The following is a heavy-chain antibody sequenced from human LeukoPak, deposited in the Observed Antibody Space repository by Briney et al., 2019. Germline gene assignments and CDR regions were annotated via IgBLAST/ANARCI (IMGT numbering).Heavy chain of an antibody. D-gene: IGHD5-12*01. CDR2: IYPGDSDT. J-gene: IGHJ5*02. V-gene: IGHV5-51*01. CDR3: ARRQSRVPYGYSGYDSEGDNWFDP. CDR1: GYSFTSYW. Sequence: GESLKISCKGSGYSFTSYWIGWVRQMPGKGLEWMGIIYPGDSDTRYSPSFQGQVTISADKSISTAYLQWSSLKASDTAMYYCARRQSRVPYGYSGYDSEGDNWFDPWGQGTLVTVSS.